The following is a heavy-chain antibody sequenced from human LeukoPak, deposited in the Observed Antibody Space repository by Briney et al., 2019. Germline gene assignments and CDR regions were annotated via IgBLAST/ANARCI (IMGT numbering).Heavy chain of an antibody. CDR2: MSSSSSFI. J-gene: IGHJ5*02. D-gene: IGHD4-17*01. CDR1: GFTFSSYS. CDR3: ARGEAYGDLRWFDP. Sequence: PGGSLRLSCAAFGFTFSSYSMNWVRQAPGKGLEWVSSMSSSSSFIYYADSVKGRFTISRDNAKNSLYLQMNSLRVGDTAVYYCARGEAYGDLRWFDPWGQGTLVTVSS. V-gene: IGHV3-21*01.